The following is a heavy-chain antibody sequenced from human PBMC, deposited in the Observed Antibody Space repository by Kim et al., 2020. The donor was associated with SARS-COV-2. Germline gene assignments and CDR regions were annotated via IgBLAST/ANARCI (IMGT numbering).Heavy chain of an antibody. V-gene: IGHV4-61*01. D-gene: IGHD2-15*01. CDR2: IYYSGST. CDR1: GGSVSSGSYY. Sequence: SETLSLTCTVSGGSVSSGSYYWSWIRQPPGKGLEWIGYIYYSGSTNYNPSLKSRVTISVDTSKNQFSLKLSSVTTADTAVYYCATTRRIQDYYGMDVWGQGTTVTVSS. CDR3: ATTRRIQDYYGMDV. J-gene: IGHJ6*02.